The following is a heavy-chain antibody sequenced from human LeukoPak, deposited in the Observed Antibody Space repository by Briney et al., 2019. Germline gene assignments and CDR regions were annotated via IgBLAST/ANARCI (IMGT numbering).Heavy chain of an antibody. D-gene: IGHD2-2*02. J-gene: IGHJ4*02. CDR2: IYYSGGT. V-gene: IGHV4-39*01. Sequence: SETLSLTCTVSGGSISGSISSSTYYWGWIRQPPGKGLEWIGNIYYSGGTYYNPSLKSRVTISVDTSKNQFSLKLNSVTAADTAVYYCARGYCSSTSCYTWLNGEFDYWGQGTLVTVSS. CDR3: ARGYCSSTSCYTWLNGEFDY. CDR1: GGSISGSISSSTYY.